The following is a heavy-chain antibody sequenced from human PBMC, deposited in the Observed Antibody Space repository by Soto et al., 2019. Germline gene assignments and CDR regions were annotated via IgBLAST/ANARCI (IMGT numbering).Heavy chain of an antibody. Sequence: QVQLQESGPGLVNPSGTLSLTCAVSGDSLSSGNWWSWVRQPPGRGLEWMGVTYDRGSSQYNPSLKSRVTLSVDNSKRQISLDQSSVTAADTAVYYCVRHGGKFFDYWGQGTLVTVSS. CDR3: VRHGGKFFDY. CDR2: TYDRGSS. D-gene: IGHD2-15*01. J-gene: IGHJ4*02. V-gene: IGHV4-4*02. CDR1: GDSLSSGNW.